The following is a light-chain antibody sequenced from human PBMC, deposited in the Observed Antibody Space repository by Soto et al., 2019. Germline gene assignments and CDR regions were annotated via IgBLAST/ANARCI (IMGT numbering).Light chain of an antibody. V-gene: IGKV3-11*01. CDR3: QQRSNWPLIT. Sequence: EIVLTQSPATLSLSPGERATLSCRASQSVSSYLAWYQQKPGQAPRLLIYDASNRATCIPARFSGSGSGTDFTLTIISLEPEDFAVYYCQQRSNWPLITFGQGTRLEIK. CDR1: QSVSSY. CDR2: DAS. J-gene: IGKJ5*01.